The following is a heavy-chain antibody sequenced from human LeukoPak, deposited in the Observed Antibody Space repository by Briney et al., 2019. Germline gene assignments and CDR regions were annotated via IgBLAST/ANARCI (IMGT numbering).Heavy chain of an antibody. V-gene: IGHV3-30-3*01. CDR2: LSSDGSNK. CDR1: GFTFSSYS. J-gene: IGHJ4*02. CDR3: ASSPLGMGRDY. D-gene: IGHD7-27*01. Sequence: GRSLRLPCAASGFTFSSYSMHWVRQAPGKGLEWVAVLSSDGSNKYYADSVKGRFTISRDNSKNTLSLQMNSLRAEDTAVYYCASSPLGMGRDYWGQGTPVTVSS.